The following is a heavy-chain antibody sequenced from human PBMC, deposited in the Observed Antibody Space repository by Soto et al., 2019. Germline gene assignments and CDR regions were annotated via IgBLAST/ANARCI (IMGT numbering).Heavy chain of an antibody. CDR3: ARAKEYSGYDVLGAKDV. V-gene: IGHV3-48*03. CDR2: ISSSGTNI. J-gene: IGHJ6*02. D-gene: IGHD5-12*01. Sequence: GGSLRLSCAASGFTFSSYEMNWVRQAPGKGLEWVSYISSSGTNIYYADSVKGRFTISRDNAENSLYLQMNSLRAEDTAVYYCARAKEYSGYDVLGAKDVWGQGTTVTVS. CDR1: GFTFSSYE.